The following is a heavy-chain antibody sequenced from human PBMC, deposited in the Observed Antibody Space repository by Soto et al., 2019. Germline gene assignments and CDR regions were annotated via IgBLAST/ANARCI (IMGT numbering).Heavy chain of an antibody. V-gene: IGHV1-18*01. D-gene: IGHD3-3*01. CDR1: GYTFTSYA. J-gene: IGHJ6*02. Sequence: ASVKVSCKASGYTFTSYAITWVRQAPGQGLEWVGWISAYTGDTDYAQKVKGRVTMATDTSTSKAYMGLRSPRSDDTAIYYCARGGGDFWSGSFPNYHYGMDVWGQGTTVTVSS. CDR3: ARGGGDFWSGSFPNYHYGMDV. CDR2: ISAYTGDT.